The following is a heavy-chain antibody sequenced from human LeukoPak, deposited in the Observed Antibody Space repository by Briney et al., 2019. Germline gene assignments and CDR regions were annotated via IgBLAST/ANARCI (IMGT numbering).Heavy chain of an antibody. Sequence: ASVKVSCKASGYTFTSYGISWVRQAPGQGLEWMGWISAYNGNTNYAQKLQGRVTMTTDTFTSTAYMELRSLRSDDTAVYYCARDFFALLDYYDSSGYYPGSMDVWGKGTTVTVSS. CDR1: GYTFTSYG. D-gene: IGHD3-22*01. V-gene: IGHV1-18*01. CDR2: ISAYNGNT. CDR3: ARDFFALLDYYDSSGYYPGSMDV. J-gene: IGHJ6*03.